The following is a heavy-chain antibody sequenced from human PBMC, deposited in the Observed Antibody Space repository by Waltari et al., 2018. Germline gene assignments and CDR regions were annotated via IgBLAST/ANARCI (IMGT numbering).Heavy chain of an antibody. Sequence: EVQLVESGGGLVQPGGSLRRSWEASGFSFRSYAMNWVRQAPGQGLEWVSGISASGETTHYADSVRGRFTISRDNSKNSLDLQMNDLRAEDTALYYCAKDPIGGVDIWGQGTRVNVSS. V-gene: IGHV3-23*04. D-gene: IGHD3-16*01. J-gene: IGHJ3*02. CDR3: AKDPIGGVDI. CDR1: GFSFRSYA. CDR2: ISASGETT.